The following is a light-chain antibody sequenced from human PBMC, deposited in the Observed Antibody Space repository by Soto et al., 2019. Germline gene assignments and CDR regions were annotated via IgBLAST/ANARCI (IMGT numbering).Light chain of an antibody. CDR1: QSVNDNH. J-gene: IGKJ3*01. CDR3: QLYGGSPPRVT. CDR2: GAS. V-gene: IGKV3-20*01. Sequence: EAVLTQSPGTLSLSPGARATLSCRDSQSVNDNHLAWYQQKGGQAPRLLIYGASTRATGVPERFSGSGFGTAYSLIINRLEPEDFALYYCQLYGGSPPRVTFGARTTVDI.